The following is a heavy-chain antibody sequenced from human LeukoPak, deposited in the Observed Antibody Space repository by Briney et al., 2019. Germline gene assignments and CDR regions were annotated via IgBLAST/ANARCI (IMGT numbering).Heavy chain of an antibody. D-gene: IGHD3-3*01. CDR1: GGTFSSYA. Sequence: ASVKVSCKASGGTFSSYAISWVRQAPGQGLEWMGWINTNTGNPTYAQGFTGRFVFSLDTSVSTAYLQISSLKAEDTAVYYCARDDYDFWSGYSYWGQGTLVTVSS. CDR2: INTNTGNP. V-gene: IGHV7-4-1*02. CDR3: ARDDYDFWSGYSY. J-gene: IGHJ4*02.